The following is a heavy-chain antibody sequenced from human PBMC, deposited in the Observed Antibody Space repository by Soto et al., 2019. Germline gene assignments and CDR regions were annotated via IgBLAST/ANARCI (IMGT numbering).Heavy chain of an antibody. V-gene: IGHV3-23*01. CDR2: VDGSGGDT. CDR3: AREDFIVGASPQTALVDY. Sequence: GGSLRLSCAASGFTFSSHAMGWLRQAPGTGPEWVAFVDGSGGDTSYADSVKGRFTISRDNSENTLYLQMNSLRAEDTAVYYCAREDFIVGASPQTALVDYWGQGTLVTVSS. CDR1: GFTFSSHA. J-gene: IGHJ4*02. D-gene: IGHD1-26*01.